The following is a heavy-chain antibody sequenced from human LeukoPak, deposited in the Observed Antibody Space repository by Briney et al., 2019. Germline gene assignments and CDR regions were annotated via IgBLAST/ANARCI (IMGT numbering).Heavy chain of an antibody. CDR1: GGSFDGYY. Sequence: SETLSLTCAVFGGSFDGYYWTWIRQSPEKGLEWIGEIVYSGSTNYNPSLKSRVTISVDTSKNQFSLKLSSVTAADTAVYYCASRTDYGDYWFDPWGQGTLVTVSS. CDR3: ASRTDYGDYWFDP. D-gene: IGHD4-17*01. J-gene: IGHJ5*02. V-gene: IGHV4-34*12. CDR2: IVYSGST.